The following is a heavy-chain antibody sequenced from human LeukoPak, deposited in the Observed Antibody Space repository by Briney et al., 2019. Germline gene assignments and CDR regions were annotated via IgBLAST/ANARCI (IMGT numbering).Heavy chain of an antibody. CDR2: IISSSSYI. CDR3: ARDPFTSGDYYDSSGYSGY. CDR1: GFPFSSYS. D-gene: IGHD3-22*01. J-gene: IGHJ4*02. Sequence: PGGSLRLSCAASGFPFSSYSMNWVRQAPGKGLEWVSSIISSSSYIYYADSVKGRFTISRDNAKNSLYLQMNSLRAEDTAVYYCARDPFTSGDYYDSSGYSGYWGQGTLVTVSS. V-gene: IGHV3-21*01.